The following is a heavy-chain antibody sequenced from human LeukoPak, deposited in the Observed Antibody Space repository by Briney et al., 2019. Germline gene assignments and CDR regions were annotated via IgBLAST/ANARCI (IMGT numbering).Heavy chain of an antibody. CDR1: GFTFYIYA. V-gene: IGHV3-30-3*01. CDR2: IGDDGSHK. D-gene: IGHD1-1*01. CDR3: ARDTTGHYDY. J-gene: IGHJ4*02. Sequence: PGGSLRLSCAASGFTFYIYAIHWVRQAPGKGLQWVAVIGDDGSHKDYVDSVKGRFTISRDNSKNTLYLQMNSLRAEDTAAYYCARDTTGHYDYWGQGTLVTVSS.